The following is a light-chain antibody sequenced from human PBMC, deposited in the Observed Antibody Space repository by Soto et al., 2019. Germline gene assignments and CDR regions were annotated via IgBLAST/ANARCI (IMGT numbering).Light chain of an antibody. CDR2: AAS. CDR3: QQYDNLLFT. CDR1: QGIISY. V-gene: IGKV1-8*01. J-gene: IGKJ3*01. Sequence: AILMTQSPSSLSSSTGGISTITCGASQGIISYLAWYQQKPGKAPKLLIYAASTLQSGVPSRFSGSGSGTDFTFTISSLQPEDFATYYCQQYDNLLFTFGPGTKVDIK.